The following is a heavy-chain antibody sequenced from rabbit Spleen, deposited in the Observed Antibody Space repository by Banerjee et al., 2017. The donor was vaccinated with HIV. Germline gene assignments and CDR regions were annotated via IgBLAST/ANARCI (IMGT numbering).Heavy chain of an antibody. D-gene: IGHD1-1*01. J-gene: IGHJ6*01. CDR3: ARARDSNGYCGGAYYGMDL. Sequence: QEQLEESGGGLVTPGASLTLTCTASGFSFSSSYCMCWVRQAPGKGLEWIACIDGGSSGSTWYASWAKGRVTISKASSTRVTLQMTSLTAADTATHLCARARDSNGYCGGAYYGMDLWGPGTLVTVS. CDR1: GFSFSSSYC. CDR2: IDGGSSGST. V-gene: IGHV1S45*01.